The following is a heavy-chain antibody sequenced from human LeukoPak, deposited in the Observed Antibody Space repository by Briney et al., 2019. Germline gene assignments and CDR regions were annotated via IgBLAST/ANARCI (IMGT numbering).Heavy chain of an antibody. CDR2: ISGSGGST. V-gene: IGHV3-23*01. Sequence: GGALRLSCAASGFTFSSYAMSWVRPAPGKGLEWVSAISGSGGSTYYADSVKGRFTISRDNSKNTLYLQMNRLRAEDTAVYYCAKLADLWGGYYVSWGQGTLVTVSS. CDR1: GFTFSSYA. D-gene: IGHD3-3*01. J-gene: IGHJ5*02. CDR3: AKLADLWGGYYVS.